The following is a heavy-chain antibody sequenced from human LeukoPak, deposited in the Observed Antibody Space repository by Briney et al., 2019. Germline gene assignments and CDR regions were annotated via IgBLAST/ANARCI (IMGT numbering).Heavy chain of an antibody. V-gene: IGHV3-23*01. D-gene: IGHD6-13*01. Sequence: GGSLRLSCAASGFTFSSYAMSWVRQAPGKGLEWVSGISGSGGSTYYADSVKGRFTISRDNSKNTLYLQMNSLRAEDTAVYYCAKDFAQQLVGGYFDYWGQGTLVTVSS. CDR1: GFTFSSYA. CDR2: ISGSGGST. CDR3: AKDFAQQLVGGYFDY. J-gene: IGHJ4*02.